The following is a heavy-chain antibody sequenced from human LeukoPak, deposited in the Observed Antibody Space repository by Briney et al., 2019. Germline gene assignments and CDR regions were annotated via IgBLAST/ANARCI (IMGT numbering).Heavy chain of an antibody. CDR1: GGSFSGYY. CDR3: ARGGKNVLRYFDWYQNDAFDI. V-gene: IGHV4-34*01. Sequence: SGTLSLTCAVYGGSFSGYYWSWIRQPPGKGLEWIGEINHSGSTNYNPSLKSRVTISVDTSKNQFSLKLSSVTAADTAAYYCARGGKNVLRYFDWYQNDAFDIWGQGTMVTVSS. CDR2: INHSGST. J-gene: IGHJ3*02. D-gene: IGHD3-9*01.